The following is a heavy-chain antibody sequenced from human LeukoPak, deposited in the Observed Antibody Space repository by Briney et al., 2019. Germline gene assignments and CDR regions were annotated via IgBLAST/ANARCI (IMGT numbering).Heavy chain of an antibody. J-gene: IGHJ3*02. CDR3: STNQALDI. CDR2: IKRIADGGPT. CDR1: GFIFSDAW. V-gene: IGHV3-15*01. Sequence: GGSLRLSCAASGFIFSDAWMTWVSQAPGKGLEWVGRIKRIADGGPTDYAAPVKGRFTISRDDSKNTLYLQMNSLKIEDTAVYYCSTNQALDIWGQGTKVTVSS.